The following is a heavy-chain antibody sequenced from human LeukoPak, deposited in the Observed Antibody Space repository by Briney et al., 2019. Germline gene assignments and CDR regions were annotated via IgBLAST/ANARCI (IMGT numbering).Heavy chain of an antibody. J-gene: IGHJ2*01. V-gene: IGHV1-8*01. CDR2: MNPHSGKS. Sequence: GASVKVSCTASGYSFTSFDINWVRQASGQGLEWMGWMNPHSGKSGFAQKFQGRVILTSNTSISTVYMELSSLRSEDSAIYYCARRNRAYWYFDLWGRGTPVTV. D-gene: IGHD1-14*01. CDR1: GYSFTSFD. CDR3: ARRNRAYWYFDL.